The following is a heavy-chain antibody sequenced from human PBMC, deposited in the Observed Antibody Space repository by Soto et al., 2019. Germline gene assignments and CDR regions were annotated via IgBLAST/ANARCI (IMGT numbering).Heavy chain of an antibody. CDR1: GGTFSSYA. CDR3: ARGVTGDEDDGCGMDV. J-gene: IGHJ6*02. CDR2: IIPIFGTA. V-gene: IGHV1-69*13. D-gene: IGHD7-27*01. Sequence: GASVKVSCKASGGTFSSYAISWVRQAPGQGLEWMGGIIPIFGTANYAQKFQGRVTITADESTSTAYMELSSLRSEDTAVYYCARGVTGDEDDGCGMDVWGQGTTVTVSS.